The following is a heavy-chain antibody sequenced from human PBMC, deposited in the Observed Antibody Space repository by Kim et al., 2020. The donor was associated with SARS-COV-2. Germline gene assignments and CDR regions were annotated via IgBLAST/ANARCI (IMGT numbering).Heavy chain of an antibody. CDR3: AKETGTWGRYGMDV. J-gene: IGHJ6*02. V-gene: IGHV3-23*01. Sequence: GGSLRLSCAASGFTFSSYAMSWVRQAPGKGLEWVSSITSRGTTYYVDLVKGRFTISRDNSENTLYLQMNSLRVEDTAVYYCAKETGTWGRYGMDVWGQGTTVTVSS. CDR1: GFTFSSYA. CDR2: ITSRGTT. D-gene: IGHD1-7*01.